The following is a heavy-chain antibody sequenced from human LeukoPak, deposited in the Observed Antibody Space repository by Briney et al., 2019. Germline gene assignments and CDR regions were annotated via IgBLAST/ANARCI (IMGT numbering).Heavy chain of an antibody. CDR2: ISAYNGNT. CDR1: GYTFTGYY. D-gene: IGHD1-26*01. Sequence: ASVKVSCKASGYTFTGYYMHWVRQAPGQGLEWMGWISAYNGNTNYAQKLQGRVTMTTDTSTSTAYMELRSLRSDDTAVYYCARDPRRLAPYYYYMDVWGRGTLVTVSS. J-gene: IGHJ2*01. V-gene: IGHV1-18*04. CDR3: ARDPRRLAPYYYYMDV.